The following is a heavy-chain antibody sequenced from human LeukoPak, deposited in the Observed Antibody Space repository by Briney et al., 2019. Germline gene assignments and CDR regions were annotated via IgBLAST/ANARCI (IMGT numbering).Heavy chain of an antibody. D-gene: IGHD4-17*01. J-gene: IGHJ4*02. CDR2: ISYDGSNK. V-gene: IGHV3-30*18. CDR3: AKFAGDAPFDY. CDR1: GFTFSSYG. Sequence: GGSLRLSCAASGFTFSSYGMHWVRQAPGKGLEWVAVISYDGSNKYYADSMKGRFTISRDNSKNTLYLQMNSLRAEDTAVYYCAKFAGDAPFDYWGQGTLVTVSS.